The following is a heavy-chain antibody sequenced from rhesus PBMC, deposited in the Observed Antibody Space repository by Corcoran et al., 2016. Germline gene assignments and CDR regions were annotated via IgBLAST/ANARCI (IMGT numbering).Heavy chain of an antibody. CDR1: AGSFSSYW. CDR2: ISGNSGST. Sequence: QVQLQESGPGLVKHSETLSLTCPVSAGSFSSYWWSWIRQPPGKGLEWIGEISGNSGSTNYNPSLRSRVTISKDASKNQFSLKLSSVTAPDTAVYYCARSIYDGGYRYFDLWGPGTPITISS. J-gene: IGHJ2*01. D-gene: IGHD3-28*01. CDR3: ARSIYDGGYRYFDL. V-gene: IGHV4-80*01.